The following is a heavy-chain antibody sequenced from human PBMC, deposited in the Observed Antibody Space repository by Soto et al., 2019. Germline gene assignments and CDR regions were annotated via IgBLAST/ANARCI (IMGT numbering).Heavy chain of an antibody. CDR1: GGSISSSSYY. J-gene: IGHJ5*02. CDR3: ASPKIAFYNWFDP. D-gene: IGHD3-3*02. V-gene: IGHV4-39*01. Sequence: SSETLSLTCTVSGGSISSSSYYWGWIRQPPGKGLEWIGSIYYSGSTYYNPSLKSRVTMSVDTSKNQFSLKLSSVTAADTAVYYCASPKIAFYNWFDPWGQGTLVTVSS. CDR2: IYYSGST.